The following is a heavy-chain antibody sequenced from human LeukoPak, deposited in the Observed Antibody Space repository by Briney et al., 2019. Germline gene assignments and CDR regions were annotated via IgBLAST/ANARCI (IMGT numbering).Heavy chain of an antibody. CDR3: ARDSRSGYSYGYGAFDI. CDR2: ISAYNGNT. J-gene: IGHJ3*02. D-gene: IGHD5-18*01. Sequence: ASVKVSCKASGYIFTSYGISWVRQAPGQGLEWMGWISAYNGNTNYAQKLQGRVTMTTDTSTSTAYMELRSLRSDDTAVYYCARDSRSGYSYGYGAFDIWGQGTMVTVSS. V-gene: IGHV1-18*01. CDR1: GYIFTSYG.